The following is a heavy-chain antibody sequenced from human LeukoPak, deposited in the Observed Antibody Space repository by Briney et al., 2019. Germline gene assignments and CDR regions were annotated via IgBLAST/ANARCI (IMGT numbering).Heavy chain of an antibody. J-gene: IGHJ4*02. Sequence: GGSLRLSCAASGFTFSSYAMSWVRQAPGKGLEWVSSISNSGGRTFYTDSVKGRFTISRDNSKITLYLQMNSLRAEDTAVYYCAKDPIFSGSYGVFDSWGQGTLVTVSS. CDR1: GFTFSSYA. CDR3: AKDPIFSGSYGVFDS. D-gene: IGHD1-26*01. CDR2: ISNSGGRT. V-gene: IGHV3-23*01.